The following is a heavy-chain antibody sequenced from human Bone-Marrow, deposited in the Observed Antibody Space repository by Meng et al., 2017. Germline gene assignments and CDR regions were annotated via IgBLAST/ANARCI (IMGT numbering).Heavy chain of an antibody. J-gene: IGHJ6*02. Sequence: GGSLRLSCAASGFTFSSYAMHWVRQAPGKGLEWVAVISYDGSNKYYADSVKGRFTISRDNSKNTLYLQMNSLRAEDTAVYYCARNLDYQDYYYYYGMDVWGHGTTVTVSS. CDR2: ISYDGSNK. V-gene: IGHV3-30*04. CDR1: GFTFSSYA. D-gene: IGHD4-11*01. CDR3: ARNLDYQDYYYYYGMDV.